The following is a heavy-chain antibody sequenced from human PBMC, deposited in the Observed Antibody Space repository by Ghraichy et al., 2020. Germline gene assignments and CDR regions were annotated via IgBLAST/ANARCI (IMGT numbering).Heavy chain of an antibody. CDR2: IYYSGST. V-gene: IGHV4-39*01. D-gene: IGHD1-26*01. Sequence: SETLSLTCTVSGGSISSSSYYWGWIRQPPGKGLEWIGSIYYSGSTYYNPSLKSRVTISVDTSKNQFSLKLSSVTAADTAVYYCARFLGQEPGRADYWGQGTLVTVSS. J-gene: IGHJ4*02. CDR3: ARFLGQEPGRADY. CDR1: GGSISSSSYY.